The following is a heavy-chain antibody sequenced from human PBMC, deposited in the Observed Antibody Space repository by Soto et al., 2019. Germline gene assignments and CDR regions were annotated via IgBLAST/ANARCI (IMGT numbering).Heavy chain of an antibody. J-gene: IGHJ4*02. Sequence: QVQLVESGGGLVKPGGSLRLSCAASGFTFSDYYMSWIRQAPGKGLEWVSYISSSSSYTNYADSVKGRFAISRDNAKNSLCLQMTSLRAEDTAVYYCARDLHRYSGYDYVDYWGQGTLVTVSS. CDR3: ARDLHRYSGYDYVDY. V-gene: IGHV3-11*05. CDR2: ISSSSSYT. D-gene: IGHD5-12*01. CDR1: GFTFSDYY.